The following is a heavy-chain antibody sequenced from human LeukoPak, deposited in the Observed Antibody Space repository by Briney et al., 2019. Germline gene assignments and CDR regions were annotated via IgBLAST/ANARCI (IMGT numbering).Heavy chain of an antibody. CDR3: AVYGDSLDY. CDR1: GFTFSTYG. J-gene: IGHJ4*02. Sequence: GGSLRLSCAASGFTFSTYGMHWVRQAAGKGLEWVAFIRYDEGNKYYADSVKGRFTISRDSSKNTLYLQMNSLRAEDTAVYYCAVYGDSLDYWGQGTLVTVSS. D-gene: IGHD4-17*01. V-gene: IGHV3-30*02. CDR2: IRYDEGNK.